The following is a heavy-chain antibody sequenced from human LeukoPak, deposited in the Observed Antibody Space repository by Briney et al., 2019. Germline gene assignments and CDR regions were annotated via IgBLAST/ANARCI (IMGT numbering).Heavy chain of an antibody. Sequence: PGGSLRLSCVASGFTFSDYAMNWVRQAPGKGLEWVSTFKTNSGQVYYAESVRGRFTISRVNSKNTVYLEMSSLRAEDTALYFCARSVPDYTRFDYWGRGALVTVSP. J-gene: IGHJ4*02. CDR2: FKTNSGQV. D-gene: IGHD4-11*01. CDR1: GFTFSDYA. CDR3: ARSVPDYTRFDY. V-gene: IGHV3-23*01.